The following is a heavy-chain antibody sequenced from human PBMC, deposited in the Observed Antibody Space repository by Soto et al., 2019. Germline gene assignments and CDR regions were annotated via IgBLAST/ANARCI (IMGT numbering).Heavy chain of an antibody. J-gene: IGHJ4*02. CDR1: GGSISSSNC. CDR3: ARDGSGYDFWSGPYFFDY. Sequence: SETLSLTCAVSGGSISSSNCWSWVRQAPGKGLEWIGDMYPSGRTNYNPSLESRVTISLDTSKSQFSLKLTSVSAADTAVYYCARDGSGYDFWSGPYFFDYWGPGTLVTVSS. CDR2: MYPSGRT. D-gene: IGHD3-3*01. V-gene: IGHV4-4*02.